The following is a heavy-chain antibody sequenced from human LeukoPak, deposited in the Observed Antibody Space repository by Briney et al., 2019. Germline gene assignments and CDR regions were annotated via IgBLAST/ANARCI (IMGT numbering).Heavy chain of an antibody. V-gene: IGHV1-69*05. CDR2: IIPMFDST. Sequence: ASVKVSCKASGGTFSSYAISWVRQAPGQGLDWMGGIIPMFDSTNYAQKFQGRVTITTDESTSTAYMELSNLRSEDTAVYYCTSHYVDQLLWFGDSRAEGGLDYWGQGTLVTVSS. D-gene: IGHD3-10*01. CDR3: TSHYVDQLLWFGDSRAEGGLDY. CDR1: GGTFSSYA. J-gene: IGHJ4*02.